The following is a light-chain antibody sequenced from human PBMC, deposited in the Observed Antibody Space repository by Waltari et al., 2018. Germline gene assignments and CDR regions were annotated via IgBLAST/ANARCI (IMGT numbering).Light chain of an antibody. CDR1: QSVNNY. CDR3: QQRRNWPLT. Sequence: DIVLTQSPATLSLSPGERATLSCRASQSVNNYLAWYQQKPCQAPRLLIYGASNRATGIPARFSGSGSGTDFTLTISTLEPEDFAVYYCQQRRNWPLTFGGGTKVEIK. CDR2: GAS. J-gene: IGKJ4*01. V-gene: IGKV3-11*01.